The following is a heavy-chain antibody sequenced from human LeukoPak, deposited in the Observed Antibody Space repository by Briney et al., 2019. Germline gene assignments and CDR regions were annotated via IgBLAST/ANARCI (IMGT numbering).Heavy chain of an antibody. CDR3: ARLHEYCYSASCTHEYFQR. CDR2: ISGDGSST. Sequence: GGSLRLSCAASGFNFSNYWMHWVRQAPGKGLLWVSCISGDGSSTSYADSVKGRFTISRDNAKNTLYLQMNSLSAEDTAVYYCARLHEYCYSASCTHEYFQRWGQGTLVTVSS. CDR1: GFNFSNYW. D-gene: IGHD2-2*01. J-gene: IGHJ1*01. V-gene: IGHV3-74*01.